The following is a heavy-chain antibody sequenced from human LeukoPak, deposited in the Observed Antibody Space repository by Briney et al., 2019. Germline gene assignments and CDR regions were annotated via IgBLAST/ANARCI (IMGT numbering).Heavy chain of an antibody. CDR2: IYPGDSDT. D-gene: IGHD2-21*01. Sequence: HGLRLRISCKGSGYSFTNYWIGWVRQMPGKGLEWMGIIYPGDSDTRYSPSFQGQVTISADKSVSPAYLQWSSLKASDTAMYYCARHYGGGEYYYGMDVWGQGTTVTVAS. J-gene: IGHJ6*02. CDR1: GYSFTNYW. V-gene: IGHV5-51*01. CDR3: ARHYGGGEYYYGMDV.